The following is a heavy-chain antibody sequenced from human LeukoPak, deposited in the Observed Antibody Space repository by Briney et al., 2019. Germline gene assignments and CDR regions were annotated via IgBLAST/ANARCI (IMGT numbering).Heavy chain of an antibody. CDR2: INSDGSST. V-gene: IGHV3-74*01. J-gene: IGHJ3*02. CDR1: GFTFSSYW. CDR3: ARARAAAGGDAFDI. D-gene: IGHD6-13*01. Sequence: GGSLRLSCAASGFTFSSYWMHWVRQAPGKGLVWVSRINSDGSSTSYADSVKGRFTISRDNAKNTLYLQMNSLRAEDTAVYYCARARAAAGGDAFDIWGQGTMVTVSS.